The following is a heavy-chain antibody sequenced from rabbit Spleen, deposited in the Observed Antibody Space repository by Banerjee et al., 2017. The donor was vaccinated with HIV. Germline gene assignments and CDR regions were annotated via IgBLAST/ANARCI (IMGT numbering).Heavy chain of an antibody. J-gene: IGHJ4*01. D-gene: IGHD4-1*01. CDR1: GFSFSSSYW. CDR2: IYSGSSGDT. CDR3: ARETSSGWGIVSFYFSL. V-gene: IGHV1S40*01. Sequence: QSLEESGGDLVKPGASLTLTCTASGFSFSSSYWICWVRQAPGKGLEWIACIYSGSSGDTYYASWAKGRFTISKTSSTTVTLQMTSLTAADTATYFCARETSSGWGIVSFYFSLWGPGTLVTVS.